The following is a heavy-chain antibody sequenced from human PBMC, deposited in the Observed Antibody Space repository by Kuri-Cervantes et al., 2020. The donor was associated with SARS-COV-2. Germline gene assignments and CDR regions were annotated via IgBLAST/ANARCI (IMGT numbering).Heavy chain of an antibody. D-gene: IGHD3-3*01. Sequence: GGSLRLSCAASGFTFSSYWMHWVRQAPGKGLVWVSRINSDGSSTSYADSVEGRFTISRDNAKNKQYLQMNSLRAEDTAVYYCARDMRRATIFGVVTKYYYYGLDVWGQGTTVTVSS. V-gene: IGHV3-74*01. CDR1: GFTFSSYW. J-gene: IGHJ6*02. CDR3: ARDMRRATIFGVVTKYYYYGLDV. CDR2: INSDGSST.